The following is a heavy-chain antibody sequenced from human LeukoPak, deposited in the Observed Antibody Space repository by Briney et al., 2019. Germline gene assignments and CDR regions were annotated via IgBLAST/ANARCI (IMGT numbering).Heavy chain of an antibody. D-gene: IGHD3-3*01. CDR3: ARLPRSVFGVDYIDY. J-gene: IGHJ4*02. V-gene: IGHV4-38-2*02. Sequence: SETLSLTCTVSGFSINSDYYRGWIRQPPGKGKEWIVTINHSGTTYHNPSLKSRVTISVDTSNNQFSRRLSYVTAADTAVYYCARLPRSVFGVDYIDYWGQGTLVTVSS. CDR2: INHSGTT. CDR1: GFSINSDYY.